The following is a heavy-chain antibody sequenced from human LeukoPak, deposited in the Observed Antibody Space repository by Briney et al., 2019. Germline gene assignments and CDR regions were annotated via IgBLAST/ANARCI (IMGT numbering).Heavy chain of an antibody. V-gene: IGHV3-72*01. J-gene: IGHJ4*02. D-gene: IGHD5-24*01. CDR1: GFTFSVHY. Sequence: PGGSLRLSCTASGFTFSVHYMDWVRQAPGEGLEWGARITEKPHRYSTEYAASVKGRFNISRDDSKNSLYLQMSSLKTEDTAVYYCARGFRYGSNWGFDYWGQGTLVTVSS. CDR2: ITEKPHRYST. CDR3: ARGFRYGSNWGFDY.